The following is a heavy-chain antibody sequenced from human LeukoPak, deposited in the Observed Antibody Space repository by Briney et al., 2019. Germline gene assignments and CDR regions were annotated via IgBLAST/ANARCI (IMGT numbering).Heavy chain of an antibody. V-gene: IGHV3-48*02. CDR2: ISSSSTTI. J-gene: IGHJ3*02. CDR3: ARRMGGELVAFDI. D-gene: IGHD1-7*01. Sequence: GGSLRLSCAASGFTFSSYSMNWVRQAPGKGLERVSYISSSSTTIYFADSVKGRFTISRDNAKNSLYLQMNSLRDEDTAVYYCARRMGGELVAFDIWGQGTMVTVSS. CDR1: GFTFSSYS.